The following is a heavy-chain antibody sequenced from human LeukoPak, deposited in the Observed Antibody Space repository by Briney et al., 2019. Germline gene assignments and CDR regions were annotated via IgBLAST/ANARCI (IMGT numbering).Heavy chain of an antibody. J-gene: IGHJ4*02. Sequence: GGSLILSCAASGFTFSSYWMSWVRQAPGERLEWVANIKQDGSEKYYVDSVKGRFTISRDNAKNSLYLQMNSLRAEDTAVYYCARDRGSGWYYYWGQGTLVTVSS. CDR3: ARDRGSGWYYY. D-gene: IGHD6-19*01. CDR1: GFTFSSYW. V-gene: IGHV3-7*04. CDR2: IKQDGSEK.